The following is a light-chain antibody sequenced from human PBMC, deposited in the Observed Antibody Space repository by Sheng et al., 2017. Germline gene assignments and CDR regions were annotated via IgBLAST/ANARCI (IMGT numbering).Light chain of an antibody. CDR3: QQYNDWPPLT. V-gene: IGKV3-15*01. J-gene: IGKJ4*01. Sequence: EVVLTQSPATLSVSPGERATLSCRASQNVNSNLAWYQQKPGQAPRLLIYRASTRATGFPARFSGSGSGTEFTLTISSLQSEDFAVYYCQQYNDWPPLTFGGGTKVEIK. CDR1: QNVNSN. CDR2: RAS.